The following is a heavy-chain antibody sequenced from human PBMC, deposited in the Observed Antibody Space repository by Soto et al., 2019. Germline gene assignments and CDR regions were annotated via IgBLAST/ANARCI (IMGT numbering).Heavy chain of an antibody. V-gene: IGHV1-2*04. D-gene: IGHD3-22*01. J-gene: IGHJ6*02. CDR2: INPNSGGT. CDR3: ARAVGLTFHSSGYYNYYYYGMDV. Sequence: ASVKVSCKASGYTFTGYYMHWVRQAPGQGLEWMGWINPNSGGTNYAQKFQGWVTMTRDTSISTAYMELSRLRSDDTAVYYCARAVGLTFHSSGYYNYYYYGMDVWG. CDR1: GYTFTGYY.